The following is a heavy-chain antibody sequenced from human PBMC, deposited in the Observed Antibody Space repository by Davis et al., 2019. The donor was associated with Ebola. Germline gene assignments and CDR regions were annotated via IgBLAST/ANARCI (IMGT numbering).Heavy chain of an antibody. D-gene: IGHD3-10*01. J-gene: IGHJ4*02. V-gene: IGHV2-70*04. CDR3: ARVVQGVSTYYFDY. CDR2: IDWDDDK. Sequence: SGPTLVKPTQTLTLTCTFSGFSLSTSGMRVSWIRQPPGKALEWLARIDWDDDKFYSTSLKTRITISKDTSKNQVVLTMTNMDPVDTATYYCARVVQGVSTYYFDYWGQGTLVTVSS. CDR1: GFSLSTSGMR.